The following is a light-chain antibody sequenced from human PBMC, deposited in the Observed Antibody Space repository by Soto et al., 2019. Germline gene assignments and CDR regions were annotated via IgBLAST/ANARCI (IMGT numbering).Light chain of an antibody. J-gene: IGLJ1*01. CDR1: SSDVGGYNY. CDR2: DVS. V-gene: IGLV2-14*01. Sequence: QSVLTQPASVSGSPGQSITISCTGTSSDVGGYNYVSWYQQHPGKAPKLMIYDVSNRPSGVSNRFSGSKSGNTASLTISWLQAEDKADYYCSSYTSSSTRVFGTGTKVTVL. CDR3: SSYTSSSTRV.